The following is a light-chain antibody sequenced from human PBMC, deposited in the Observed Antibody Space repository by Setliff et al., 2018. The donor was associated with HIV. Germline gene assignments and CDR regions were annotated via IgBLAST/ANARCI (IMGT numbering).Light chain of an antibody. Sequence: QSVLTQPASVSGSPGQSITISCTGSSSDVGLNNYISWYQQRPGKAPKLLIYGVTHRPSGVSYRFSGSKSANTASLTISGLQAEDEADYYCSSYSDTPTLVFGGGTKVTVL. CDR2: GVT. CDR3: SSYSDTPTLV. J-gene: IGLJ3*02. V-gene: IGLV2-14*01. CDR1: SSDVGLNNY.